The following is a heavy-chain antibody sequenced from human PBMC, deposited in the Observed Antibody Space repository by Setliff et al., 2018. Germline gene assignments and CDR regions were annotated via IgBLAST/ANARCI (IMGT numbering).Heavy chain of an antibody. Sequence: GESLKISCTGSGYSFITYWIGWVRQMPGKGLDWMGLIYAGDSGNIRYSPSFQGQVTISVDTSISTAYLQWSTLQASDTAMYYCVRPSAGYSRPFDVWGQGTMVTVSS. V-gene: IGHV5-51*01. CDR3: VRPSAGYSRPFDV. D-gene: IGHD2-15*01. CDR1: GYSFITYW. CDR2: IYAGDSGNI. J-gene: IGHJ3*01.